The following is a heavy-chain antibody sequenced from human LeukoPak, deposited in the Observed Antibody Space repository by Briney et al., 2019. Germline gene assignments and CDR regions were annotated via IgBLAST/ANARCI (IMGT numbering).Heavy chain of an antibody. Sequence: PSETLSLTCAVYGGFFSGYYRSWIRQPPGKGLEWIGEINHSGSINYNPSLKSRVTISVDTSKNQFSLKLSSVTAADTAVYYCARGGSRWGYYGSGSPAYWGQGTLVTVSS. CDR3: ARGGSRWGYYGSGSPAY. CDR1: GGFFSGYY. V-gene: IGHV4-34*01. D-gene: IGHD3-10*01. CDR2: INHSGSI. J-gene: IGHJ4*02.